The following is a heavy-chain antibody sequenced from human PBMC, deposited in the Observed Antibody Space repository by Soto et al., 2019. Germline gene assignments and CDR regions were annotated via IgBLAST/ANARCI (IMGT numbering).Heavy chain of an antibody. V-gene: IGHV4-59*01. CDR3: ARGLVVGDFDP. D-gene: IGHD2-21*01. J-gene: IGHJ5*02. CDR2: IYYSGST. Sequence: KASETLSLTCTVSGGSISSYYWSWIRQPPGKGLEWIGYIYYSGSTNYNPSLKSRVTISVDTSKNQFSLKLSSVTAADTAVYYCARGLVVGDFDPWGQGTLVTVSS. CDR1: GGSISSYY.